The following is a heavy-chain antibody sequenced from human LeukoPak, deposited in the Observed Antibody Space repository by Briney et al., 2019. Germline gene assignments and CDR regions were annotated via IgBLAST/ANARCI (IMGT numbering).Heavy chain of an antibody. CDR1: GFTVSSNY. D-gene: IGHD4-11*01. J-gene: IGHJ6*02. CDR2: IYSGGST. V-gene: IGHV3-53*04. CDR3: ARGSYSNRYYYYYYGMDV. Sequence: GGSLRLSCAASGFTVSSNYMSWVRQAPGKGLEWVSVIYSGGSTYYADSVKGRFTISRHNSKNTLYLQMNSLRAEDTAVYYCARGSYSNRYYYYYYGMDVWGQGTTVTVS.